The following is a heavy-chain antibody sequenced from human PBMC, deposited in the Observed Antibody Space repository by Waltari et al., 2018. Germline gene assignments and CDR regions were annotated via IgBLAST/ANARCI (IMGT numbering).Heavy chain of an antibody. D-gene: IGHD3-16*01. CDR2: INPNSGGT. Sequence: QVQLVQSGAEVKKPGASVTVSCKASGYTFTGYSMHWVRRAPGQGLEWMGRINPNSGGTNYAQKFQGRVTMTRDTSISTAYMELSRLRSDDTAVYYCARIGAAVGGRAFDIWGQGTMVTVSS. J-gene: IGHJ3*02. CDR1: GYTFTGYS. CDR3: ARIGAAVGGRAFDI. V-gene: IGHV1-2*06.